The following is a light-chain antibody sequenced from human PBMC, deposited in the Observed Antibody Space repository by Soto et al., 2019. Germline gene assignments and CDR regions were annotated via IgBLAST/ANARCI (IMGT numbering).Light chain of an antibody. CDR3: QQYGRTPPIT. Sequence: EIVLTQSPGNLSLSPGERATLSCRAIQSIGSNFLAWYQQKPGQAPRLLIYGASSRATGIPDRFSVSGSGTDFTLTISRLEPEDFAVYYCQQYGRTPPITFGQGTRLEIK. J-gene: IGKJ5*01. CDR2: GAS. V-gene: IGKV3-20*01. CDR1: QSIGSNF.